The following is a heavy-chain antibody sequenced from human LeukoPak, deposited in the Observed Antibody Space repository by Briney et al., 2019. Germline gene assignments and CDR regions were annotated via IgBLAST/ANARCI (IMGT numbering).Heavy chain of an antibody. D-gene: IGHD2-2*02. Sequence: SETLSLTCAVYGGSFSGYYWSWIRQPPGKGLEWIGEINHSGSTNYNPSLKSRVTISVDTSKNQFSLKLSSVTAADTAVYYCARARLDSIVVVPAAIRNNWFDSWGQGTLVTVSS. CDR3: ARARLDSIVVVPAAIRNNWFDS. V-gene: IGHV4-34*01. CDR2: INHSGST. CDR1: GGSFSGYY. J-gene: IGHJ5*01.